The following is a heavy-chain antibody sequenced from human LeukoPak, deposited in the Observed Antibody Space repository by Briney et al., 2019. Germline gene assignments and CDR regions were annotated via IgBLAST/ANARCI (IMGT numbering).Heavy chain of an antibody. CDR2: ISGSGGST. CDR3: ARPGKYQLLSFDAFDI. Sequence: GGSLRLSCAASGFTFSSYAMSWVRQAPGKGLEWVSAISGSGGSTYYADSVKGRFTISRDNSKNTPYLQMNSLRAEDTAVYYCARPGKYQLLSFDAFDIWGQGTMVTVSS. CDR1: GFTFSSYA. D-gene: IGHD2-2*01. J-gene: IGHJ3*02. V-gene: IGHV3-23*01.